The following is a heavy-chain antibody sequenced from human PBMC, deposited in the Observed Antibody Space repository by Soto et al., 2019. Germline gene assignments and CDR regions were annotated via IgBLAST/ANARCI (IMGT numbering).Heavy chain of an antibody. Sequence: ESLKISFKGCGYIFTAYWLGWVRQIPGKGLEWMGIIYPGDSDPRYSPSLQGQVTISADKSINTAYLQWSSLKASDTAMYYCATQLATSQDAFDIWGLGTMVTVSS. CDR1: GYIFTAYW. CDR2: IYPGDSDP. D-gene: IGHD2-2*01. J-gene: IGHJ3*02. CDR3: ATQLATSQDAFDI. V-gene: IGHV5-51*01.